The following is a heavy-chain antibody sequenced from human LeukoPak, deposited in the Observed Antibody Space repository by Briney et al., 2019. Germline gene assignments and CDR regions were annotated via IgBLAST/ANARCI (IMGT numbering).Heavy chain of an antibody. Sequence: GGSLRLSCAASGFTFNNYAMNWVRQAPGKGLEWVSVISGSGGTTYYADSVKGRFTIPRDSSKNTLYLQMNSLRAEDTAVYYCAKVSGGGLYYDGMDVWGQGTAVTVSS. V-gene: IGHV3-23*01. D-gene: IGHD1-14*01. CDR1: GFTFNNYA. CDR2: ISGSGGTT. CDR3: AKVSGGGLYYDGMDV. J-gene: IGHJ6*02.